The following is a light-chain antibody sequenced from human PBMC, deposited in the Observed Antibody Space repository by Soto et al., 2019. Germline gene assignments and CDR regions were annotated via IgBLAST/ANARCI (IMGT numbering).Light chain of an antibody. J-gene: IGLJ2*01. CDR1: KLGDKY. Sequence: SYELTQPPSVSVSPGQTASITCSGDKLGDKYACWYQQKSGQSPVLVIYQDSKRPSGIPERCSGSNSGNTATLTISGTQAIDEADYYCQAWDSSIVVFGGGTKLTVL. V-gene: IGLV3-1*01. CDR3: QAWDSSIVV. CDR2: QDS.